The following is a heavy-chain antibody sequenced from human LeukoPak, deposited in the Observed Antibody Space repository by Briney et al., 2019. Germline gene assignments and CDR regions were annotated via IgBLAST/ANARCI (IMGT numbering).Heavy chain of an antibody. V-gene: IGHV4-61*02. Sequence: SETLSLTCTVSGDSISSGDYYWSWIRQPGGKGLEWIGRISSSGSTNYNPSLKSRVTISVDTSKNQFSLKLSSVTAADTAVYYCATREMATKYYFDYWGQGTLVTVSS. CDR1: GDSISSGDYY. CDR3: ATREMATKYYFDY. CDR2: ISSSGST. J-gene: IGHJ4*02. D-gene: IGHD5-24*01.